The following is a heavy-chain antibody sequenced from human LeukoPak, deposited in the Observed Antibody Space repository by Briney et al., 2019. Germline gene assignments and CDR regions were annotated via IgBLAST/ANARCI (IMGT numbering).Heavy chain of an antibody. V-gene: IGHV1-69*13. CDR3: AREGDTAEFDT. CDR1: GGTFSSYA. J-gene: IGHJ5*02. CDR2: IIPIFGTA. Sequence: SVKVSCKASGGTFSSYAISWVRQAPGQGLEWMGGIIPIFGTANYAQKSQGRVTITADESTSTAYMELSSLRSEDAAVYYCAREGDTAEFDTWGQGTLATVSS. D-gene: IGHD5-18*01.